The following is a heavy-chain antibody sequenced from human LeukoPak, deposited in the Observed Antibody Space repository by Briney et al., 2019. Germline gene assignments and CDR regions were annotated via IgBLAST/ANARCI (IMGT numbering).Heavy chain of an antibody. CDR3: ARGAAGYIDH. CDR2: AYYRSKWYY. J-gene: IGHJ4*02. Sequence: SQTLSLTCAISGDSVSSNSAAWNWIRQSPSRGLEWRGRAYYRSKWYYGYAASVKSRITINPDTSKNQFSLQPNSVTPEDTAVYYCARGAAGYIDHWGQGTLVTVSS. D-gene: IGHD6-13*01. CDR1: GDSVSSNSAA. V-gene: IGHV6-1*01.